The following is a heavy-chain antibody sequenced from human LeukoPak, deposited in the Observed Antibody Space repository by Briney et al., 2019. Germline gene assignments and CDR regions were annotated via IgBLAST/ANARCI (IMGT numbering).Heavy chain of an antibody. CDR2: INHSGST. Sequence: KPSETLSLTCAVYGGSFSGYYWSWIRQPPGKGLEWIGEINHSGSTSYNPSPKSRVTISINTSKNQFSLKLSSVTAADTAVFYCARRVWFGESSHWSFDLWGRGTLVTVSS. CDR3: ARRVWFGESSHWSFDL. V-gene: IGHV4-34*01. J-gene: IGHJ2*01. D-gene: IGHD3-10*01. CDR1: GGSFSGYY.